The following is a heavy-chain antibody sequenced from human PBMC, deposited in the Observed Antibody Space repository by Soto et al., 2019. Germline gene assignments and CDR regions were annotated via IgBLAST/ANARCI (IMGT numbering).Heavy chain of an antibody. Sequence: SLTCAVYGGSFSGYYWSWIRQPPGKGLEWIGEINHSGSTNYNPSLKSRVTISVDTSKNQFSLKLSSVNAADTAVYYCARERVGRFGELFPRRCYYYGMDVWGQGTTVTVSS. V-gene: IGHV4-34*01. D-gene: IGHD3-10*01. CDR2: INHSGST. CDR1: GGSFSGYY. J-gene: IGHJ6*02. CDR3: ARERVGRFGELFPRRCYYYGMDV.